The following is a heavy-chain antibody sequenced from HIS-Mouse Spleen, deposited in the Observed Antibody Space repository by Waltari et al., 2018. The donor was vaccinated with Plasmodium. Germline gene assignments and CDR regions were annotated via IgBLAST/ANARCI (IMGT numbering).Heavy chain of an antibody. Sequence: EVQLLESGGGLVQPGGSLRLSCAASGFTFSSYAMSWVRQAPGKGLEWGTAIRGMGGSTYYAYSVQGRFTISRENSKNTLYLQMNSLRAEDTGVYYCAKDRVGAVAALCDYWGQGTLVTVSS. D-gene: IGHD6-19*01. CDR3: AKDRVGAVAALCDY. CDR1: GFTFSSYA. CDR2: IRGMGGST. V-gene: IGHV3-23*01. J-gene: IGHJ4*02.